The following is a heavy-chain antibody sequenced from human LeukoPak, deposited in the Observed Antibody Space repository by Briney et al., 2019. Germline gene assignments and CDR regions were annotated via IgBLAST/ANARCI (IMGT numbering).Heavy chain of an antibody. V-gene: IGHV3-23*01. Sequence: GGSLTLSCAASGFTLSRCALTWLRQAPGKGLEGVSTISGTGVTTFYADSVRGRFTIPRDNSKNTLYLQMSSLRAEDTAVYYCATHYDTSGYFYFDFWGQGTLVTVSS. CDR1: GFTLSRCA. CDR3: ATHYDTSGYFYFDF. CDR2: ISGTGVTT. J-gene: IGHJ4*02. D-gene: IGHD3-22*01.